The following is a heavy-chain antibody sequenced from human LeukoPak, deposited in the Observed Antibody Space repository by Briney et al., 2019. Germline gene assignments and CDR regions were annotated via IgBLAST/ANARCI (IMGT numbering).Heavy chain of an antibody. J-gene: IGHJ5*02. CDR3: ARVRFNYDILTGYYQGWFDP. CDR2: ISYDGSNK. Sequence: PGGSLRLSCAASGFTFSSYAMHWVRQAPGKGLEWVAVISYDGSNKYYADSVKGRFTISRDNSKNTLYLQMNSLRAEDTAVYYCARVRFNYDILTGYYQGWFDPWGQGTLVTVSS. CDR1: GFTFSSYA. V-gene: IGHV3-30*04. D-gene: IGHD3-9*01.